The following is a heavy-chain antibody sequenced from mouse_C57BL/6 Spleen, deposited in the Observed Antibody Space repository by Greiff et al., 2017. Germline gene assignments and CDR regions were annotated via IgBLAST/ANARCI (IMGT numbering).Heavy chain of an antibody. CDR3: ARARIYYDYDGYYFDY. CDR2: ISDGGSYT. V-gene: IGHV5-4*01. D-gene: IGHD2-4*01. J-gene: IGHJ2*01. CDR1: GFTFSSYA. Sequence: DVHLVESGGGLVKPGGSLKLSCAASGFTFSSYAMSWVRQTPEKRLEWVATISDGGSYTYYPDNVKGRFTISRDNAKNNLYLQMSHLKSEDTAMYYCARARIYYDYDGYYFDYWGQGTTLTVSS.